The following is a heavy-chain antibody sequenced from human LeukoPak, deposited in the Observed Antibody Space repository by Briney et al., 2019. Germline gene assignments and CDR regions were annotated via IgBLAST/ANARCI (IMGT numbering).Heavy chain of an antibody. D-gene: IGHD4-11*01. CDR2: ISGNNVYT. V-gene: IGHV1-18*01. J-gene: IGHJ4*02. CDR1: GYTFINYA. CDR3: AKFDYSNYQAYFDY. Sequence: GSVTVSCMASGYTFINYAMNGVRQAPGQGVEGMGWISGNNVYTKYEQKVQGRVTMTTNTSTSTAIMELRSLRSDDTAVYYCAKFDYSNYQAYFDYCGQGTLVPVSS.